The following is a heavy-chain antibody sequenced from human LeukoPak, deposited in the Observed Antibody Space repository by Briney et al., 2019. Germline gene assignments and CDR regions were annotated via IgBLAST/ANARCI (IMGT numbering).Heavy chain of an antibody. Sequence: ASVKVSCKVSGYTLTELSMHWVRQAPGKGLEWMGGFDPEDGETIYAQKFQGRVTMTEDTSTDTAYMELSSLRSEDTAVYYCVTGRGEIGTVVTPEFNYWGQGTLVTVSS. V-gene: IGHV1-24*01. J-gene: IGHJ4*02. CDR1: GYTLTELS. D-gene: IGHD4-23*01. CDR2: FDPEDGET. CDR3: VTGRGEIGTVVTPEFNY.